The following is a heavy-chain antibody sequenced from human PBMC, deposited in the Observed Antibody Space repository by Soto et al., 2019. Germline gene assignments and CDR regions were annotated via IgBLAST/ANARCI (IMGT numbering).Heavy chain of an antibody. V-gene: IGHV4-39*02. D-gene: IGHD5-12*01. CDR1: GGSISSSSYY. CDR3: AREGVAPYYYYGMDV. J-gene: IGHJ6*02. CDR2: IYYSGST. Sequence: SETLSLTCTASGGSISSSSYYWGWIRQPPGKGLEWIGSIYYSGSTYYNPSLKSRVTISVDTSKNQFSLKLSSVTAADTAVYYCAREGVAPYYYYGMDVWGQGTTVTVSS.